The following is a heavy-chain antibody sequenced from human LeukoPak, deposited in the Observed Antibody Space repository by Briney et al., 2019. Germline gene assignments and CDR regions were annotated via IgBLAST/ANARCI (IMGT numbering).Heavy chain of an antibody. J-gene: IGHJ3*02. CDR1: GGSISSYY. CDR2: IYTSGST. V-gene: IGHV4-4*09. Sequence: PSETLSLTCTVSGGSISSYYWSWIRQPPGKGLEWIGYIYTSGSTNYNPSLKSRVTILVDTSKNQFSLKLSSVTAADTAVHYCARQNDIWGQGTMVTVSS. CDR3: ARQNDI.